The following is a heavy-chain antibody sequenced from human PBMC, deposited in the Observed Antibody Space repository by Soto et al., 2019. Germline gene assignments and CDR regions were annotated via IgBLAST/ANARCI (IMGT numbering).Heavy chain of an antibody. CDR1: GDSVSSNSAA. J-gene: IGHJ5*02. CDR2: TYYRSKWYN. CDR3: AGGEQHLPRGWFDP. V-gene: IGHV6-1*01. D-gene: IGHD6-13*01. Sequence: QTLSLTCAISGDSVSSNSAAWNWIRQSPSRGLEWLGRTYYRSKWYNDYAVSVKSRITINPDTSKNQFSLQLNSVTPEDTAVYYCAGGEQHLPRGWFDPWGQGTLVTVSS.